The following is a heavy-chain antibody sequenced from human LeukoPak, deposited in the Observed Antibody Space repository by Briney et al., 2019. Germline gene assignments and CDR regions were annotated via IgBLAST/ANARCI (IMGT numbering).Heavy chain of an antibody. CDR1: GDSVSSNSAA. V-gene: IGHV6-1*01. D-gene: IGHD2-8*01. CDR2: TYYRSKWSI. J-gene: IGHJ3*02. Sequence: SQTLSLTCAISGDSVSSNSAAWNWIRQSPSRGLEWLGRTYYRSKWSIEYAASMKSRMTINPDTSKNQFSLQLNSVTPEDTAVYYCARRRMEAHAFDIWGQGTMVTVSS. CDR3: ARRRMEAHAFDI.